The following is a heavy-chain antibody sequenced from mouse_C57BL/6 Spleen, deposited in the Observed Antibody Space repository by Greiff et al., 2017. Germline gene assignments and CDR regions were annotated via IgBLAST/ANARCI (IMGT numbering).Heavy chain of an antibody. Sequence: VQLQQSGPELVKPGASVKISCKASGYAFSSSWMNWVKQRPGKGLEWIGRIYPGDGDTNYNGKLKGKATLTADKSSSTAYMQLSSLTSEDSAVYFCARSDCYYEWGQGTTLTVSA. CDR2: IYPGDGDT. CDR3: ARSDCYYE. D-gene: IGHD2-3*01. J-gene: IGHJ2*01. CDR1: GYAFSSSW. V-gene: IGHV1-82*01.